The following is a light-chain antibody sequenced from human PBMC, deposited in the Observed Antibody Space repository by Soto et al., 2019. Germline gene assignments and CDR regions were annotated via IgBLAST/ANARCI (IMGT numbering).Light chain of an antibody. CDR1: SSDVGGYNY. J-gene: IGLJ3*02. V-gene: IGLV2-14*03. CDR2: DVS. CDR3: SSYTSSSTPLV. Sequence: QSALTQPASVSGSPGQSITISCTGTSSDVGGYNYVSWYQHHPGKAPKVMIYDVSNRPSGVSNRFSGSKSGNTASLTISGLQAEDEADYYCSSYTSSSTPLVFGGVTKLTVL.